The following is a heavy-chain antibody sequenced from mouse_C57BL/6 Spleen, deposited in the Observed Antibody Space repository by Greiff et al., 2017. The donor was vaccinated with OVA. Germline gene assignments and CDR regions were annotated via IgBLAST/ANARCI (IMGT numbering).Heavy chain of an antibody. CDR3: ARYLYCDV. J-gene: IGHJ1*03. CDR1: GFTFTDYY. Sequence: VQLQQSGAELVKPGASVKLSCTASGFTFTDYYMHWVKQRPEQGLEWIGRIDPGDGDTKYAAKFQGKATITADTSSNTAYLQLSSLTSEDTAVDYCARYLYCDVWGTGTTVTVSA. V-gene: IGHV14-2*01. D-gene: IGHD5-1*01. CDR2: IDPGDGDT.